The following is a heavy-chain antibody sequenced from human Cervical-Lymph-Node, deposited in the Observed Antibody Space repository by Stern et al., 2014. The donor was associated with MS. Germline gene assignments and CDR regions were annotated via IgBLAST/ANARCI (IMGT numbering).Heavy chain of an antibody. D-gene: IGHD4-17*01. CDR1: GGTFSSYP. Sequence: QVQLVQSGAEVKKPGSSVKVSCKASGGTFSSYPIIWVRQAPGQGLEWVGGIIPIFGTPNYAQKCQGRVTITADDSSSTAYMELSSLRSEDTAVYYCASPVTLTVGAMDVWGQGTTVTVSS. CDR3: ASPVTLTVGAMDV. V-gene: IGHV1-69*12. CDR2: IIPIFGTP. J-gene: IGHJ6*02.